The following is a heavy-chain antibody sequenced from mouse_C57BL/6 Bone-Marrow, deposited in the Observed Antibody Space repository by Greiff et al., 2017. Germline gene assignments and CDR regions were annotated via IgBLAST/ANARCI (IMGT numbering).Heavy chain of an antibody. V-gene: IGHV1-15*01. J-gene: IGHJ4*01. CDR3: TLYYYGSRVDY. CDR2: IDPETGGT. CDR1: GYTFTDYE. Sequence: QLQQSGAELVRPGASVTLSCKASGYTFTDYEMHWVKQTPVHGLEWIGAIDPETGGTAYNQKFKGKAILTADKSSSTAYMELRSLTSEDSAVYYCTLYYYGSRVDYWGQGTSVTVSS. D-gene: IGHD1-1*01.